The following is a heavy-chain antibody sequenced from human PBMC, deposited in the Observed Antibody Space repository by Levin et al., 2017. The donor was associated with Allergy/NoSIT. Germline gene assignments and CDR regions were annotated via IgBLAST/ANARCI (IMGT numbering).Heavy chain of an antibody. CDR1: GFTFSDYY. CDR2: ISSSSSYT. V-gene: IGHV3-11*06. CDR3: ARAGTVAGYYYYMDV. D-gene: IGHD1/OR15-1a*01. Sequence: SCAASGFTFSDYYMSWIRQAPGKGLEWVSYISSSSSYTNYADSVKGRFTISRDNAKNSLYLQMNSLRAEDTAVYYCARAGTVAGYYYYMDVWGKGTTVTVSS. J-gene: IGHJ6*03.